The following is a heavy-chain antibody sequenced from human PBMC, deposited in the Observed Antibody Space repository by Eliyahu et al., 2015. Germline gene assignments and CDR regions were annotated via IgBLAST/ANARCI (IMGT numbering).Heavy chain of an antibody. V-gene: IGHV3-30*18. D-gene: IGHD4-17*01. CDR2: ISYDGSNK. Sequence: QVQLVESGGGVVQPGRSLRLSCAASGFTFSSYGMHWVRQAPGKGLEWVAVISYDGSNKYYADSVKGRFTISRDNSKNTLYLQMNSLRAEDTAVYYCAKDQYGDADXAFDIWGQGTMVTVSS. CDR3: AKDQYGDADXAFDI. CDR1: GFTFSSYG. J-gene: IGHJ3*02.